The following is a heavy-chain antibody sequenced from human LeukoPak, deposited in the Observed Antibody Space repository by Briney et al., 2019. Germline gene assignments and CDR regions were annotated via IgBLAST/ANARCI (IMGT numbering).Heavy chain of an antibody. CDR2: IYWDDDK. V-gene: IGHV2-5*02. CDR3: AHTSYYYGSGSQDLDY. J-gene: IGHJ4*02. CDR1: GFSLSTSGVG. Sequence: SGPTMVNPTQTLTLTCAFSGFSLSTSGVGVGWIRKPPGKALEWLALIYWDDDKRYSPSLKSRLTITKDTSKNQVVLTMTNMDPVDTATYYCAHTSYYYGSGSQDLDYWGQGTLVIVSS. D-gene: IGHD3-10*01.